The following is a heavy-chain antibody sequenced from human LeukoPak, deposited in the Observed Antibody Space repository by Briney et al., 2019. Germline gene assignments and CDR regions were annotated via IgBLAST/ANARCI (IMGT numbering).Heavy chain of an antibody. CDR2: INHSGST. CDR1: GGSFSGYY. D-gene: IGHD6-6*01. CDR3: ARVDSSSLLARFDP. V-gene: IGHV4-34*01. J-gene: IGHJ5*02. Sequence: PSETLSLTCAVYGGSFSGYYWSWIRQPPGKGLEWIGEINHSGSTNYNPSLKSRVTISVDTSKNQFSLKLSSVTAEDTAVYYCARVDSSSLLARFDPWGQGTLVTVSS.